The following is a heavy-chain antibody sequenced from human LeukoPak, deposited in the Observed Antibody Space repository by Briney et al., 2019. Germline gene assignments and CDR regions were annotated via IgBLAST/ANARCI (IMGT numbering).Heavy chain of an antibody. CDR3: ARESLLNGVPY. CDR1: GGSISTDY. CDR2: IYYSGST. J-gene: IGHJ4*02. D-gene: IGHD2-8*01. Sequence: SETLSLTCTVSGGSISTDYWSWIRQPPGKGLEWIGYIYYSGSTYYNPSLKSRVTISVDTSKNQFSLKLSSVTAADTAVYYCARESLLNGVPYWGQGTLVTVSS. V-gene: IGHV4-59*12.